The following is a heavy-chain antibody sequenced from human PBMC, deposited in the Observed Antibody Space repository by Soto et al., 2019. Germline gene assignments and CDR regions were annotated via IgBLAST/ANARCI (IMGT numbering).Heavy chain of an antibody. J-gene: IGHJ4*02. V-gene: IGHV1-69*08. D-gene: IGHD3-10*01. CDR3: ARDEGTGILDY. CDR2: IIPILGIA. Sequence: QVQLVQSGAEVKKPGSSVKVSCKASGGTFSSYTISWVRQAPGQGLEWMGRIIPILGIANYAQKFQGRVTITADKSTSTAYIELSSLRSEDTAVYYCARDEGTGILDYWGQGTLVTVSS. CDR1: GGTFSSYT.